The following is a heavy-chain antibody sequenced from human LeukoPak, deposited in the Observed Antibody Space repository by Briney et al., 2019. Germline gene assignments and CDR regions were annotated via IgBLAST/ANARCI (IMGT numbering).Heavy chain of an antibody. J-gene: IGHJ6*03. CDR3: ARSSRQYHHMDV. CDR2: INHSGST. CDR1: GGSFSGYY. Sequence: KPSETLSLTCAVYGGSFSGYYWSWIRQPPGKGLEWIGEINHSGSTNYNPSLKSRVTISVDTSKNQFSLKLSSVTAADTAVYYCARSSRQYHHMDVWGQGTTVTVSS. V-gene: IGHV4-34*01.